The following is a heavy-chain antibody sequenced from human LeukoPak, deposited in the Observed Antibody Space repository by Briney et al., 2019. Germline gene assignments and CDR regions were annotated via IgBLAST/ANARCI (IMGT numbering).Heavy chain of an antibody. CDR3: AREGTMIVKEALDY. CDR1: GYTFTGYY. D-gene: IGHD3-22*01. CDR2: INPNSGGT. Sequence: ASVKVSCKASGYTFTGYYMHWVRQAPGQGLEWMGWINPNSGGTNYAQKFQGRVTMTRDTATSTPYMELSRLRSDDTAVYYCAREGTMIVKEALDYWGQGTLVTVSS. J-gene: IGHJ4*02. V-gene: IGHV1-2*02.